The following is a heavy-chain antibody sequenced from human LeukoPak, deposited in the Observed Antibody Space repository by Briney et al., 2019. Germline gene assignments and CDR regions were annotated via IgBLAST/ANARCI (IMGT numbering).Heavy chain of an antibody. CDR3: ARDHYYDGRGRFDL. J-gene: IGHJ5*02. Sequence: SETLSLTCTVSGGSVTSGIYHWGWIRQSPGKGLEWIGSVYFDGGTHYNPSLQSRVTVSIDTSKNQFSLRLSSVTAADTALYYCARDHYYDGRGRFDLWGQGTLVTVSS. CDR2: VYFDGGT. D-gene: IGHD3-16*01. V-gene: IGHV4-39*07. CDR1: GGSVTSGIYH.